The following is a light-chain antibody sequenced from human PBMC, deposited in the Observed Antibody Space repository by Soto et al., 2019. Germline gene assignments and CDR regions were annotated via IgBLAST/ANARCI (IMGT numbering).Light chain of an antibody. CDR1: ESVSRY. J-gene: IGKJ3*01. Sequence: EIVLTQSPATVSLSPGERATLSCRASESVSRYLGWYQQKHGQAPRLLICDAFKRATGIPARFRGSRSGTAFTLTISSLEPQDFAVYYCQQRSGWPPPCGPGTKVAI. V-gene: IGKV3-11*01. CDR2: DAF. CDR3: QQRSGWPPP.